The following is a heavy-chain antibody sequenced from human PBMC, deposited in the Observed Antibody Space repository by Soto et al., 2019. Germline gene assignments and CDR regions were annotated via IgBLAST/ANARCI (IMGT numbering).Heavy chain of an antibody. Sequence: VQLQESGPGLVKPSQTLSLTCTVSGDSISNGGYYWSWIRQHPGKGLEWIGYIYYSGSTVYNPSLNSRTTISVDTSKNQFSLKLSSVTAADTAVYYCAREGGSYSSYFDYWGQGTLVTVSS. CDR1: GDSISNGGYY. CDR3: AREGGSYSSYFDY. CDR2: IYYSGST. J-gene: IGHJ4*02. V-gene: IGHV4-31*03. D-gene: IGHD1-26*01.